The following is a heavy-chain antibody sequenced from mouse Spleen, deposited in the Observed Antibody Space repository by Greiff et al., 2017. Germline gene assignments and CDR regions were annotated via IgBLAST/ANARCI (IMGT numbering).Heavy chain of an antibody. CDR3: TTVGSYDWYFDV. Sequence: EVQLQQSGAELVRPGASVKLSCTASGFNIKDDYMHWVKQRPEQGLEWIGWIDPENGDTEYASKFQGKATITADTSSNTAYLQLSSLTSEDTAVYYCTTVGSYDWYFDVWGAGTTVTVSS. J-gene: IGHJ1*01. CDR2: IDPENGDT. CDR1: GFNIKDDY. V-gene: IGHV14-4*01. D-gene: IGHD1-1*02.